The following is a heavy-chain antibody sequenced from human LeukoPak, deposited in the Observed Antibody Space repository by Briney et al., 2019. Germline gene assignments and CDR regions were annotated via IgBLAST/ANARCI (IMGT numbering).Heavy chain of an antibody. CDR1: GFTFSRYW. Sequence: GGSLRLSCAASGFTFSRYWMHWVRQAPGKGLVWVSRIGDDGSTTAYADSVKGRFTISRNNAKNTLYLQMNSLRAEDTAVYYCARASRGNWFDPWGQGTLVTVSS. J-gene: IGHJ5*02. CDR2: IGDDGSTT. D-gene: IGHD3-10*01. V-gene: IGHV3-74*01. CDR3: ARASRGNWFDP.